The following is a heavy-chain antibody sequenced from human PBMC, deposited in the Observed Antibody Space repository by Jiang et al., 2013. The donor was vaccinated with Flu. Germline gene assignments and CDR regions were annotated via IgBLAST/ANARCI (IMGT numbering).Heavy chain of an antibody. D-gene: IGHD3-22*01. CDR1: GFSFSMSW. Sequence: GLVQPGGSLRLSCAASGFSFSMSWMTWVRQAPGKGLEWVAKIKQDGSETYYADSVKGRLTISRDNAKKSVYLQMNSLRAGDTAVYYCARETYYYDSSGPGAFDIWGQGTKVTVSS. J-gene: IGHJ3*02. CDR3: ARETYYYDSSGPGAFDI. CDR2: IKQDGSET. V-gene: IGHV3-7*03.